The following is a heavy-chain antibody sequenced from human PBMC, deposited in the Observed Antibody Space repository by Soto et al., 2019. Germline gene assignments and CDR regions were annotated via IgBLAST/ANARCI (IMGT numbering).Heavy chain of an antibody. Sequence: SVKVSCKASGGTPSNSAISWVRQAPGQVLEWMGGTIPVFGLVKYAQNFQGRVTITADESTNTAYMELSSLRPEDTAVYYCAGGRIVVVGSRAYYGMDVWGQGTTVTVSS. J-gene: IGHJ6*02. CDR2: TIPVFGLV. CDR3: AGGRIVVVGSRAYYGMDV. D-gene: IGHD3-22*01. V-gene: IGHV1-69*13. CDR1: GGTPSNSA.